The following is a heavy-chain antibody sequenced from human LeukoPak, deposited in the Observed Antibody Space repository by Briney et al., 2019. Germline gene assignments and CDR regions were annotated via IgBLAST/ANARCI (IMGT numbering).Heavy chain of an antibody. Sequence: GGSLRLSCAASGFTFSSYSMNWVRQAPGKGLEWVSSISSSSSYIYYADSAKGRFTISRDNAKNSLYLQMNSLRAEDTAVYYCARDLSSGWYPGYFDYWGQGTLVTVSS. J-gene: IGHJ4*02. CDR3: ARDLSSGWYPGYFDY. CDR1: GFTFSSYS. V-gene: IGHV3-21*01. D-gene: IGHD6-19*01. CDR2: ISSSSSYI.